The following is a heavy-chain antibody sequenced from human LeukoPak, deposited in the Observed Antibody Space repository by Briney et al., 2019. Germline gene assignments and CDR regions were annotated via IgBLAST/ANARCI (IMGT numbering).Heavy chain of an antibody. D-gene: IGHD3-10*01. Sequence: GASVKVSCTASGYTFTSYGISWVRQAPGQGLEWMGWISAYNGNTNYAQKLQGRVTMTTDTSTSTAYMELRSLRSDDTAVYYCAREKNVLLWFGEVEEHPRYYYYGMDVWGQGTTVTVSS. CDR1: GYTFTSYG. V-gene: IGHV1-18*01. J-gene: IGHJ6*02. CDR3: AREKNVLLWFGEVEEHPRYYYYGMDV. CDR2: ISAYNGNT.